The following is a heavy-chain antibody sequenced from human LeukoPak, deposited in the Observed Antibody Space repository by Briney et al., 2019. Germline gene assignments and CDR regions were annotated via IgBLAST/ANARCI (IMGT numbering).Heavy chain of an antibody. V-gene: IGHV3-30*02. CDR2: IRYDGSNK. Sequence: GGSLRLSCAASGFTFSSYGMHWVRQAPGKGLGWVAFIRYDGSNKYYADSVKGRFTISRDNSKNTLYLQMNSLRAEDTAVYYCAKDLLLGVAANAFDIWGQGTMVTVSS. J-gene: IGHJ3*02. CDR3: AKDLLLGVAANAFDI. D-gene: IGHD6-13*01. CDR1: GFTFSSYG.